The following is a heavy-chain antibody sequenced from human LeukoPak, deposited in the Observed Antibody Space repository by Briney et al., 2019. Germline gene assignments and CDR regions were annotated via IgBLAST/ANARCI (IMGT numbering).Heavy chain of an antibody. Sequence: GGSLRLSCAASGFTFSSYAMHWVRQAPGKGLEWVAVISYDGSNKYYADSVKGRFTISRDNSKNTLYLQMNSLRVEDTALYCCARRAPSHDFDDWGQGTLVTVSS. V-gene: IGHV3-30*04. J-gene: IGHJ4*02. CDR3: ARRAPSHDFDD. CDR2: ISYDGSNK. CDR1: GFTFSSYA.